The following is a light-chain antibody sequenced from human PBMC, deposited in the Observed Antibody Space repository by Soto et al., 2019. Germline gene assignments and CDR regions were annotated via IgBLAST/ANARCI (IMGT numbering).Light chain of an antibody. J-gene: IGKJ1*01. Sequence: EIVMTQSPATLSLSPGERATLSCRASQSVGSNLAWYQQKPGQAPRLLIYAASTRATGIPARFSGSGSGTEFTLTITSLQSEDFALYFCQQYNNWPPWTFGQGTKVDIK. V-gene: IGKV3-15*01. CDR1: QSVGSN. CDR3: QQYNNWPPWT. CDR2: AAS.